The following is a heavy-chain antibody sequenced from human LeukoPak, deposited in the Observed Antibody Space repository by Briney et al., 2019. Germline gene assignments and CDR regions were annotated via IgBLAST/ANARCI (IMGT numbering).Heavy chain of an antibody. CDR2: IYSNGGT. CDR3: ARDRYDNSHTDYFYYSIDV. Sequence: SETLSLTCSVSGGSTSDFYWNWIRQPAGKGLEWIGRIYSNGGTSYNPALRSRVAMSIDTSKHQFSLKLSSVTAADTAVYFCARDRYDNSHTDYFYYSIDVWGKGTTVTVS. CDR1: GGSTSDFY. V-gene: IGHV4-4*07. J-gene: IGHJ6*03. D-gene: IGHD2-2*01.